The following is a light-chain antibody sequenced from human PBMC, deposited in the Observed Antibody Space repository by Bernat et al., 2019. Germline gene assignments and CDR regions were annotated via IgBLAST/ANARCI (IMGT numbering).Light chain of an antibody. CDR3: SSYAGNNIYV. J-gene: IGLJ1*01. Sequence: QSALTQPPSASGSPGQSVTISCTGTSSDVGGYEYVSWYQQHPGKAPKLMIHEVSKRPSGVPDRFSGSKSGNTASLTVSGLHAEDEADYYCSSYAGNNIYVFGTGTKVTVL. CDR1: SSDVGGYEY. CDR2: EVS. V-gene: IGLV2-8*01.